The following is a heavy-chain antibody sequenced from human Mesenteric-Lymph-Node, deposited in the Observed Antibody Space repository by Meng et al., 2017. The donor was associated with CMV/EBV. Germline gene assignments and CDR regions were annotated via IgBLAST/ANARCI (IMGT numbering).Heavy chain of an antibody. Sequence: GGSLRLSCAASGFIFNNYAMNWVRQAPGKGLEWVSIIYSGGTSTYYADSVKGRFTISRDTSGNTLYLVMNNVRAEDTAVYYCLRDGYYCSSNSCSRQYFHYGMDVWGQGTTVTVSS. CDR2: IYSGGTST. CDR3: LRDGYYCSSNSCSRQYFHYGMDV. V-gene: IGHV3-23*03. J-gene: IGHJ6*02. CDR1: GFIFNNYA. D-gene: IGHD2-2*01.